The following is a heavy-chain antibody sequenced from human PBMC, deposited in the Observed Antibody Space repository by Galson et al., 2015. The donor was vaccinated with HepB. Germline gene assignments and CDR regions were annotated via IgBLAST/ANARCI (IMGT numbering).Heavy chain of an antibody. CDR3: ARETRSWVGEPPP. D-gene: IGHD3-10*01. Sequence: LSLTCVVYGGSFNNYYWSWTRQPPGKGMEWIGEINQSGITNYNPSLKSRVTISVDTSKNQFSLKLTSVTAADTAMYYCARETRSWVGEPPPWGQGTQVTISS. J-gene: IGHJ5*02. V-gene: IGHV4-34*01. CDR1: GGSFNNYY. CDR2: INQSGIT.